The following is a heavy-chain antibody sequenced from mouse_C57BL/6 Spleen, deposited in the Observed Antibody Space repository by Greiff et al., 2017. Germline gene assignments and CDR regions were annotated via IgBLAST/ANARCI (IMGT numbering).Heavy chain of an antibody. Sequence: EVKLVESGEGLVKPGGSLKLSCAASGFTFSSYAMSWVRQTPEKRLEWVAYISSGGDYIYYADTVKGRFTISRDNARDTLYLQMSSLKSEDTAMYYCTRVTDYFDYWGQGTTLTVSS. CDR2: ISSGGDYI. D-gene: IGHD2-12*01. J-gene: IGHJ2*01. CDR1: GFTFSSYA. CDR3: TRVTDYFDY. V-gene: IGHV5-9-1*02.